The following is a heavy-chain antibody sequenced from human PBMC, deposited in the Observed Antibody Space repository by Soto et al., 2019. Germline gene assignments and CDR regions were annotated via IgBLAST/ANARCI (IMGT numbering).Heavy chain of an antibody. CDR1: GFTLSSYS. J-gene: IGHJ3*02. Sequence: EVQLVESGGGLVKPGGSLRLSCAASGFTLSSYSMNWVRQAPGKGLEWVSSISSRSSYIYYADSVKGRFTISRDNAKNPLYLQMNSLRAEDTAVYYCARAITKGRDAFDIWCQGTMVTVSS. CDR2: ISSRSSYI. CDR3: ARAITKGRDAFDI. D-gene: IGHD3-10*01. V-gene: IGHV3-21*01.